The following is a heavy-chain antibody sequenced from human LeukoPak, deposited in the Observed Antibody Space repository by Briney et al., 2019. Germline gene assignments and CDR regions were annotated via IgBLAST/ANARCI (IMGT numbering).Heavy chain of an antibody. CDR2: IIPIFGIA. J-gene: IGHJ6*02. V-gene: IGHV1-69*04. Sequence: SVKVSCKASGGTFSSYAISWVRQAPGQGLEWMGRIIPIFGIANYAQKFQGRVTITADKPTSTAYMELSSLRSEDTAVYYCARENYDFWSGHRNDYYYSSGMDVWAKGPRSPSP. CDR3: ARENYDFWSGHRNDYYYSSGMDV. D-gene: IGHD3-3*01. CDR1: GGTFSSYA.